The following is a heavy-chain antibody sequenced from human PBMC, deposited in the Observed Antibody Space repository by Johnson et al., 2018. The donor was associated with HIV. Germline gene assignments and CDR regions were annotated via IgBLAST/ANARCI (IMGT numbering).Heavy chain of an antibody. V-gene: IGHV3-30*02. D-gene: IGHD7-27*01. CDR3: ARENWGAFDL. Sequence: QVQLVESGGGVVQPGGSLRLSCAASGFTFSSYGMHWVRQAPDKGLEWVAFIRYDGSNNYYADSVQGRFTISRDNSKNTLYLQMNSLRAGDTAVYYCARENWGAFDLWGQGTMVTVSS. CDR2: IRYDGSNN. J-gene: IGHJ3*01. CDR1: GFTFSSYG.